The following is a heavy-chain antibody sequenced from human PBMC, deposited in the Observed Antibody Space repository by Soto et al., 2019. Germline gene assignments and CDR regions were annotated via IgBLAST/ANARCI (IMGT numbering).Heavy chain of an antibody. J-gene: IGHJ4*02. CDR3: ARSSVSYYGSGSYYNPFDY. Sequence: SETLSLTCTVSGGSISSYYWSWIRQPPGKGLEWIGYIYYSGSTNYNPSLKSRVTISVDTSKNQFSLKLSSVTAADTAVYYCARSSVSYYGSGSYYNPFDYWGQGTLVTVSS. V-gene: IGHV4-59*08. CDR2: IYYSGST. D-gene: IGHD3-10*01. CDR1: GGSISSYY.